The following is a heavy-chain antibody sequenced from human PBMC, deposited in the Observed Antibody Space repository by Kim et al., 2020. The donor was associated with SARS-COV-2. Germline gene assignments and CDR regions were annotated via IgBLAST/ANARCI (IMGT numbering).Heavy chain of an antibody. CDR2: IYYNGSP. V-gene: IGHV4-39*01. J-gene: IGHJ4*03. CDR3: ARQSFRRGSGDF. D-gene: IGHD3-10*01. Sequence: SETLSLTCTVSDGSISISSYYWGWIRQPPGKGLEWIGSIYYNGSPYYNPSLRSRVTMSVDRSKNQFSLNLRSMTAADTAVYYCARQSFRRGSGDFWGQGT. CDR1: DGSISISSYY.